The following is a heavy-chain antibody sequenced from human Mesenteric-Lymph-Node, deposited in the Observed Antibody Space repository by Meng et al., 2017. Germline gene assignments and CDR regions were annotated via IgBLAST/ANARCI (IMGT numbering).Heavy chain of an antibody. V-gene: IGHV4-61*02. Sequence: LRLSCTVSGGSVTSGSHFWSWIRQPPGKGLEWIGRIYTSGSTNYNPSLKSRVTISVDTSKNQFSLKLSSVTAADTAVYYCARGRGYCSSTSCYDGVYYYYGMDVWGQGTTVTVSS. D-gene: IGHD2-2*01. J-gene: IGHJ6*02. CDR3: ARGRGYCSSTSCYDGVYYYYGMDV. CDR1: GGSVTSGSHF. CDR2: IYTSGST.